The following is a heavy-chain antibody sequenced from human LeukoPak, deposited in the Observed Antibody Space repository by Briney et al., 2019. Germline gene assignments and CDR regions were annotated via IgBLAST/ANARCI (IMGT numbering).Heavy chain of an antibody. J-gene: IGHJ4*02. CDR3: ARHSRAYSSSSGTYEY. CDR2: ISYSVNT. D-gene: IGHD6-6*01. CDR1: GGSVTSYY. Sequence: PSQTLSLTCTLSGGSVTSYYWSWIRQPPGNGLEWIAYISYSVNTNYNPSLKSRVTISVDTSNTQFTLKVSSMTAADAAVYYGARHSRAYSSSSGTYEYWGQGTLVTVSS. V-gene: IGHV4-59*08.